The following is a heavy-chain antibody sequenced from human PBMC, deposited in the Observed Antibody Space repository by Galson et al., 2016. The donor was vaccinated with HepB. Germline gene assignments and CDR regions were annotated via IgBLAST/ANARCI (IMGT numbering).Heavy chain of an antibody. CDR1: GGSISSYY. CDR3: ARTTFYYAGRGYRSWFDP. Sequence: SETLSLTCTVSGGSISSYYWSWIRQPPGKGLEWIGYIYYSGSTNYNPSLKSRVTISVDTSKNQFSLKLISVAAADTAVYYWARTTFYYAGRGYRSWFDPWGQGTLLTVSS. V-gene: IGHV4-59*08. D-gene: IGHD3-22*01. J-gene: IGHJ5*02. CDR2: IYYSGST.